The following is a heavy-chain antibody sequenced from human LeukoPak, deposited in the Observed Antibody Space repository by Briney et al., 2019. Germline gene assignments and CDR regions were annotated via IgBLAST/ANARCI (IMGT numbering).Heavy chain of an antibody. Sequence: ASVKVSCKASGYTFTSYDFNWVRQATGQGLEWMGWMNPNSGNTGYAQKFQGRVTMTRDTSISTAYMELSRLRSDDTAVYYCATGADYGDYWFDYWGQGTLVTVSS. CDR2: MNPNSGNT. V-gene: IGHV1-8*01. CDR3: ATGADYGDYWFDY. D-gene: IGHD4-17*01. CDR1: GYTFTSYD. J-gene: IGHJ4*02.